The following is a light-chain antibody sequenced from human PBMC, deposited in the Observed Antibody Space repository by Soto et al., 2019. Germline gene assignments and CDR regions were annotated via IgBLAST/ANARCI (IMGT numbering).Light chain of an antibody. CDR1: QDISKN. J-gene: IGKJ5*01. CDR2: DAS. V-gene: IGKV1-33*01. Sequence: IQMTQSPSSLSASVGDRVTITCQASQDISKNLNWYQQKPGKAPKLLIYDASSLQTGVPSRFSGSGSATHFTITISSLQTEDVATYYCQQYDNLLPITFGQGTRLEIK. CDR3: QQYDNLLPIT.